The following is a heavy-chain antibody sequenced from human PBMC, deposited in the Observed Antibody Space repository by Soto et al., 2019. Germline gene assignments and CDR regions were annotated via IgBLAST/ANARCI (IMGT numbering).Heavy chain of an antibody. V-gene: IGHV4-59*01. CDR3: ARVRGYYDSTGYLYYFDY. Sequence: SETLSLTCTVSGGSINSYYWSWIRQPPGKGLEWIAYIHGSGSTKYNSSVKSRVTISVDKSKNQFSLDLSSVTAADTAVYYCARVRGYYDSTGYLYYFDYWGQGALVTVSS. D-gene: IGHD3-22*01. CDR2: IHGSGST. CDR1: GGSINSYY. J-gene: IGHJ4*02.